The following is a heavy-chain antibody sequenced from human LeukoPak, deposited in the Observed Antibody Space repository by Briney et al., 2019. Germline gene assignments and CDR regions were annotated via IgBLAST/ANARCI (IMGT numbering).Heavy chain of an antibody. CDR3: ARDNLIAARGSLGWFDP. D-gene: IGHD6-6*01. V-gene: IGHV1-69*05. Sequence: SVKVSCKASGGTFSSYAITWVRQAPGQGLEWMGGIIPIFGTANYAEKFQGRVTITTDESTGKAYMELSSLRSEDTAVYYCARDNLIAARGSLGWFDPWGQGTLVTVSS. CDR1: GGTFSSYA. J-gene: IGHJ5*02. CDR2: IIPIFGTA.